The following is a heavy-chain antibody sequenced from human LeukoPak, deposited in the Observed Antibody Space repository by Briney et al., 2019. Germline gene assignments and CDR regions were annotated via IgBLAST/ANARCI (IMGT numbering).Heavy chain of an antibody. CDR3: ARQAPWEHRHVNYYYYMDV. D-gene: IGHD1-26*01. V-gene: IGHV1-46*01. CDR2: INPSGGST. CDR1: GYTFTSYY. Sequence: ASVKVSCKASGYTFTSYYMHWVRQAPGQGLEWMGIINPSGGSTSYAQKFQGRVTMTRDTSTSTVYMELSSLRSEDTAVYYCARQAPWEHRHVNYYYYMDVWGKGTTVTISS. J-gene: IGHJ6*03.